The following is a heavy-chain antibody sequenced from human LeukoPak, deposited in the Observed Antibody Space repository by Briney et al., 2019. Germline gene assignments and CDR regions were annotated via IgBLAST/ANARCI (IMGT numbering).Heavy chain of an antibody. J-gene: IGHJ4*02. D-gene: IGHD3-10*01. CDR1: GGSFSGYY. CDR3: ARGWYITMVRGVRSLYDY. Sequence: PSETLSLTCAVYGGSFSGYYWSWIRQPPGKGLEWIGEINHSGSTNYNPSLKSRVTISVDTSKNQFSLKLSSVTAADTAVYYCARGWYITMVRGVRSLYDYWGQGTLVTVSS. CDR2: INHSGST. V-gene: IGHV4-34*01.